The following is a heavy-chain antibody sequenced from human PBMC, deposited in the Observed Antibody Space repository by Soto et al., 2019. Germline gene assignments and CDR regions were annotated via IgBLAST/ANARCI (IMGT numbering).Heavy chain of an antibody. V-gene: IGHV3-53*01. CDR1: GFTVSSDY. D-gene: IGHD2-15*01. Sequence: GGSLRLSCAASGFTVSSDYMNWVRQAPGKGLEWVPIIYSDGTIDYADSVKGRFTISRDNSKNTVYLQMNSLRVEDTAVYYCARGGARSGFNYWGQGTLVTVSS. CDR2: IYSDGTI. CDR3: ARGGARSGFNY. J-gene: IGHJ4*02.